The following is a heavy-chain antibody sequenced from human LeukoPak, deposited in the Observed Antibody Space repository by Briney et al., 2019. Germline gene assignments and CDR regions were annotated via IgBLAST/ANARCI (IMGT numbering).Heavy chain of an antibody. CDR3: ARTVEGHFDS. J-gene: IGHJ4*02. V-gene: IGHV3-21*06. CDR1: AFTFKTYT. CDR2: INTAGNLI. Sequence: PGGSLRFSCVASAFTFKTYTLNWVRQTPGKGLEWVSYINTAGNLINYADSVRGRFTISRDNAKNSLFLYMNSLTPEDTAVYYCARTVEGHFDSRGQGTLVTVSS. D-gene: IGHD5-24*01.